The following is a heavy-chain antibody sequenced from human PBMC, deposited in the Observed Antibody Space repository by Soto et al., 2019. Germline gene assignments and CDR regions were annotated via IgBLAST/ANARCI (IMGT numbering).Heavy chain of an antibody. CDR1: GFTFSSYA. D-gene: IGHD4-17*01. CDR2: ISGSGGST. Sequence: EGSLRLSCAASGFTFSSYAMSWVRQAPGKGLEWVSAISGSGGSTYYADSVKGRFTISRDNSKNTLYLQMNSLRAEDTAVYYCAGSNMTTVTTNAFDIWGQGTMVTVSS. J-gene: IGHJ3*02. V-gene: IGHV3-23*01. CDR3: AGSNMTTVTTNAFDI.